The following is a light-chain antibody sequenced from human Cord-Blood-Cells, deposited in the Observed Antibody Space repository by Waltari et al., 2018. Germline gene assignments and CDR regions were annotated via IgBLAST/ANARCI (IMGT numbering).Light chain of an antibody. V-gene: IGLV3-25*03. J-gene: IGLJ2*01. Sequence: SYELPHPPSVSVSPVHPARITCAGDALPKQYAHWYQQKPGQAPVLLIYKDSERPSGIPDRFSVSSSGTTVTLTISGVQAEDEADYYCQSADSSGTVVFGGGTKLTVL. CDR1: ALPKQY. CDR3: QSADSSGTVV. CDR2: KDS.